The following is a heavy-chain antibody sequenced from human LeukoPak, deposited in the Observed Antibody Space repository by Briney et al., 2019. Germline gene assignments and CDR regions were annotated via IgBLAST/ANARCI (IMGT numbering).Heavy chain of an antibody. CDR2: IIPIFGTA. J-gene: IGHJ4*02. Sequence: VASVKVSCKASGGTFSSYAISWVRQAPGQGLEWMGGIIPIFGTANYAQKFQGRVTITADESTSTAYMELSSLRSEDTAVYYCARDQRSYYDFWSGYYPFDYWGQGTLVTVSS. V-gene: IGHV1-69*13. CDR1: GGTFSSYA. D-gene: IGHD3-3*01. CDR3: ARDQRSYYDFWSGYYPFDY.